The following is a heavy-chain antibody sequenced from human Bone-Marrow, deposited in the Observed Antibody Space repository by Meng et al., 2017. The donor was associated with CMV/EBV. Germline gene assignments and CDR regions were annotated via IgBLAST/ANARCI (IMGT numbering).Heavy chain of an antibody. Sequence: GGSLRLSCAASGFTFSSYEMNWVRQAPGKGLEWVADIKQDGSEKYYVDSVKGRFTISRDNANNSLYLQMNSLRAEDTAVYYCARNPVTNRRGSHFDYWGQGTLVTVSS. CDR1: GFTFSSYE. D-gene: IGHD4-17*01. CDR2: IKQDGSEK. CDR3: ARNPVTNRRGSHFDY. J-gene: IGHJ4*02. V-gene: IGHV3-7*01.